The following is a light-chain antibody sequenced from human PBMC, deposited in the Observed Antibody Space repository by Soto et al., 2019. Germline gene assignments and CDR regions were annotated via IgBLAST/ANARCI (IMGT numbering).Light chain of an antibody. CDR3: QDYNSWPQFT. V-gene: IGKV3-15*01. Sequence: EIVWTQPAGTLSLSPGSRFTLSCMASQIVSSNYLAWYQQKPGQTHTLIIYGASSRATGVPARFSGSRSGTDFTLTIRSLKPEDLAVYYCQDYNSWPQFTVGQGTKVDIK. J-gene: IGKJ1*01. CDR2: GAS. CDR1: QIVSSN.